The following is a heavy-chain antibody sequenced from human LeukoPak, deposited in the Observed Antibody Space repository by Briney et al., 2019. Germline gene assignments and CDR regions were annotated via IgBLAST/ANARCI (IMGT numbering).Heavy chain of an antibody. CDR2: ISSSGTTT. CDR1: AFTFSSYE. V-gene: IGHV3-48*03. J-gene: IGHJ6*03. CDR3: AKTYSSSRAHYYYYYYMDV. Sequence: PGGSLRLSCAASAFTFSSYEMNWVRQAPGKGLEWVSYISSSGTTTYYADSVKGRFTISRDNSKNTLYLQMNSLRAEDTAVYYCAKTYSSSRAHYYYYYYMDVWGKGTTVTISS. D-gene: IGHD6-13*01.